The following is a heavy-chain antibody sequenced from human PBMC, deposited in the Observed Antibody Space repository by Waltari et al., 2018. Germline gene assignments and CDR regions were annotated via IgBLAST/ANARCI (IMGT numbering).Heavy chain of an antibody. CDR1: GFPFSTYS. CDR3: ARPVAAAGNYGMDV. D-gene: IGHD6-13*01. CDR2: FTGSSRTI. J-gene: IGHJ6*02. Sequence: EVQLVESGGNLVQPGGSLRLSCIASGFPFSTYSMNWVRQAPGKGLGWMSSFTGSSRTIYYTDSVKGRCTVSRDNAKNSLFLQMSSLRVEDTAVYYCARPVAAAGNYGMDVWGQGTTVTVSS. V-gene: IGHV3-48*04.